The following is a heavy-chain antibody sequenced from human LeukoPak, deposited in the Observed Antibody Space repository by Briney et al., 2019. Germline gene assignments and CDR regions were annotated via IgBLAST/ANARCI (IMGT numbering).Heavy chain of an antibody. V-gene: IGHV4-4*07. CDR2: IYTSGST. Sequence: SETLSLTCTVSGGSISSYYWSWIRQPAGKGLEWIGRIYTSGSTNYNPSLKSRVTMSVDTSKNQFSLKLSSVTAADTTVYYCARDYFTRYCSGGSCYFDALDIWGQGTMVTVSS. CDR3: ARDYFTRYCSGGSCYFDALDI. J-gene: IGHJ3*02. CDR1: GGSISSYY. D-gene: IGHD2-15*01.